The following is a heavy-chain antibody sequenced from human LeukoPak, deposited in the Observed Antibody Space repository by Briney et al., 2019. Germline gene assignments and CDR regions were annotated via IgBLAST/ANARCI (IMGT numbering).Heavy chain of an antibody. J-gene: IGHJ4*02. D-gene: IGHD6-13*01. Sequence: SETLSLTCTVSGGSISSYYWSWIRQPAGKGLEWIGRIYTSGSTNYNPSLKSRVTISVDTSKNQFSLKLSSVTAADTAVYYCASYIAAGTTTIEGDDYWGQGTLVTVSS. CDR2: IYTSGST. CDR3: ASYIAAGTTTIEGDDY. CDR1: GGSISSYY. V-gene: IGHV4-4*07.